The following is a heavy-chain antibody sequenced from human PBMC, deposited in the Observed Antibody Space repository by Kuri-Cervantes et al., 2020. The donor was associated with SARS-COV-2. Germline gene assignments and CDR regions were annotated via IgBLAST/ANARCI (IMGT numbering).Heavy chain of an antibody. V-gene: IGHV4-34*01. CDR2: INHSGST. Sequence: SQTLSLTCAVYGGSFSGYYWSWIRQPPGKGLEWIGEINHSGSTNYNPSLKSRVTISVDTSKNQSSLKLSSVTAADTAVYYCANSYDFWSGSWAFDIWGQGTMVTVSS. J-gene: IGHJ3*02. D-gene: IGHD3-3*01. CDR1: GGSFSGYY. CDR3: ANSYDFWSGSWAFDI.